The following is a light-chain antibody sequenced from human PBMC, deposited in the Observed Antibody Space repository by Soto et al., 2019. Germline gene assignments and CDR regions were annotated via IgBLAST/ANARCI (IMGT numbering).Light chain of an antibody. CDR2: QVS. J-gene: IGLJ1*01. Sequence: QSALTQPASVSGSPGQSITISCTGTSSDVGGYYYVSWYQHHPGKAPKLMIYQVSKRPSWVSNRFSGSKYGNTASLTISGLQAEDEADYYCSSYTSSNTFYVFGTGTQLNVL. CDR1: SSDVGGYYY. CDR3: SSYTSSNTFYV. V-gene: IGLV2-14*01.